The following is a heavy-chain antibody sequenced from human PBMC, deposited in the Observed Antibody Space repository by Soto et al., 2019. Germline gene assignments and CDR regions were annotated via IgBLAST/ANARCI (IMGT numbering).Heavy chain of an antibody. CDR3: ASPDCSGGSCMGYYFDY. CDR2: IIPIFGTA. V-gene: IGHV1-69*01. D-gene: IGHD2-15*01. Sequence: QVQLVQSGAEVKKPGSSVKVSCKASGGTFSSYAISWVRQAPGQGLEWMGGIIPIFGTANYAQKFHGRVTITADESTSTAYMELSSLRSEDTAVYYCASPDCSGGSCMGYYFDYWGQGTLVTVSS. CDR1: GGTFSSYA. J-gene: IGHJ4*02.